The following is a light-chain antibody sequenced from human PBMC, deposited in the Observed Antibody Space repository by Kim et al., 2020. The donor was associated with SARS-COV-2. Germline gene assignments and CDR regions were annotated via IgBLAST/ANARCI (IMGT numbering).Light chain of an antibody. Sequence: GRRVTISCTGSSSNIGGNTVTWYPQLPGTAPKVLIYRNDERPSGVPDRFSGSKSGTSASLAISGLQSEDEADYHCASWDDSLKGVVFGGGTKVTVL. CDR3: ASWDDSLKGVV. CDR1: SSNIGGNT. CDR2: RND. V-gene: IGLV1-44*01. J-gene: IGLJ2*01.